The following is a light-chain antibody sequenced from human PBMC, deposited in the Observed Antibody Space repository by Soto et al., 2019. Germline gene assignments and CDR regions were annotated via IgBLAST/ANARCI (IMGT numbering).Light chain of an antibody. Sequence: DIKMTQPPSTLSAYVGDRVTITCRASQSIRSRLSWYQQKPGKAPKLLIYEASSLETGVPSRFSGSGSGTEFTLTISRLEPEDFALYYCQQYGNSPLTFGGGTKVDI. J-gene: IGKJ4*01. CDR3: QQYGNSPLT. V-gene: IGKV1-5*03. CDR1: QSIRSR. CDR2: EAS.